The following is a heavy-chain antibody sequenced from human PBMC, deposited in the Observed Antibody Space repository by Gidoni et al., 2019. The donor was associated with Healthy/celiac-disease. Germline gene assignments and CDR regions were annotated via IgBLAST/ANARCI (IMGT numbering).Heavy chain of an antibody. CDR2: IYPGDSDT. D-gene: IGHD3-9*01. V-gene: IGHV5-51*01. Sequence: EVQLVQSGAEVKKAGESLKISWKGAGDSFTSYWIGWVRQMPGKGLEWMGIIYPGDSDTSYSPSFPGPVTISADKSISTAYLQWSSLMASDTAMYYCARHPADILTRYYPYFDYWGQGTLVTVSS. CDR3: ARHPADILTRYYPYFDY. CDR1: GDSFTSYW. J-gene: IGHJ4*02.